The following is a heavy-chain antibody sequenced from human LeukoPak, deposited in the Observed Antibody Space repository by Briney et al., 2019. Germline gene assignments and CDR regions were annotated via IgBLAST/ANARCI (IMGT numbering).Heavy chain of an antibody. CDR1: GFTFSAFS. CDR3: TKDWGTTGPYDY. J-gene: IGHJ4*02. CDR2: ISKGSSYI. V-gene: IGHV3-21*01. D-gene: IGHD2-2*01. Sequence: GGSLRLSCAASGFTFSAFSMNWVRQAPGKGLEWVSSISKGSSYIYYADSVKGRFTLSRDNAKNSLYLQMNSLGAEDTAIYYCTKDWGTTGPYDYWGQGTLVTVSS.